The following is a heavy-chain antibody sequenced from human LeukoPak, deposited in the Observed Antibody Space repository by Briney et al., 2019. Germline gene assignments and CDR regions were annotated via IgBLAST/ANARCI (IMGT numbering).Heavy chain of an antibody. D-gene: IGHD3-10*01. Sequence: GESLKISCKDSGNNFTSYWIGWVRQMPGKGLEWMGIIYPGDSDTRYSPSFQGQVTMSADKSISTAYLQWSSLKASDTAMYYCARVPRVRGVLGGFDYWGQGTLVTVSS. CDR3: ARVPRVRGVLGGFDY. CDR1: GNNFTSYW. J-gene: IGHJ4*02. V-gene: IGHV5-51*01. CDR2: IYPGDSDT.